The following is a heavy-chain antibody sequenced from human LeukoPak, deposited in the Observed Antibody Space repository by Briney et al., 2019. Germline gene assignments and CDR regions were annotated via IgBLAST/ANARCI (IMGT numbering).Heavy chain of an antibody. D-gene: IGHD3-22*01. Sequence: SQTLSLTCTVSGGSISSGGYYWSWIRQHQGKGLEWIGYIYYSGSTYYNPSLKSRVTISVDTSKNQFSLKLSSVTAADTAVYYCARYYDSSGSFDFWGQGTLVAVSS. CDR2: IYYSGST. CDR3: ARYYDSSGSFDF. J-gene: IGHJ4*02. CDR1: GGSISSGGYY. V-gene: IGHV4-31*03.